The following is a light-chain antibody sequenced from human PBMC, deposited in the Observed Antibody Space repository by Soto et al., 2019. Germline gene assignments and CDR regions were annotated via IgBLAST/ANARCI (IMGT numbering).Light chain of an antibody. CDR2: WAS. J-gene: IGKJ4*01. Sequence: DIGITQSPDSLAVSLGERATINCKSSQSVLYSSNNKNYLAWYQQKPGQPPKLLIYWASTRESGVPDRFSGSGSGTDFTLTISSLQAEDVAVYYCQQYYSTPLTFGGGTKVDIK. CDR1: QSVLYSSNNKNY. CDR3: QQYYSTPLT. V-gene: IGKV4-1*01.